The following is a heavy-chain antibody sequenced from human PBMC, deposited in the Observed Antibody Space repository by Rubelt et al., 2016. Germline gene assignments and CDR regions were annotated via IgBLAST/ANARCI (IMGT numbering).Heavy chain of an antibody. Sequence: QLQLQESGPGLVRPSETLSLTCTVSGGSISNDGYYWGWIRQPPGKGLEWIGSIYYSGSTYYNPTLKSRVTISVDTSKNQFSLKLTSVTAADTAVYYCATGAVRYYYYMDAWGKGTTVTVSS. V-gene: IGHV4-39*01. CDR2: IYYSGST. J-gene: IGHJ6*03. CDR1: GGSISNDGYY. CDR3: ATGAVRYYYYMDA.